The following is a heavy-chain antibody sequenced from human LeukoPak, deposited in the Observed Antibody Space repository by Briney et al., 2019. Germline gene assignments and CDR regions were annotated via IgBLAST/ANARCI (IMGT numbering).Heavy chain of an antibody. CDR3: ARVLFPSVPTHCFDP. D-gene: IGHD2-21*01. CDR2: INPASGGT. CDR1: GYIFSGQY. V-gene: IGHV1-2*02. J-gene: IGHJ5*02. Sequence: ASVKVSCKASGYIFSGQYIQGVRQAPGQGLEWMGWINPASGGTNNAQKFHGRVTMTTDTSISTLYMELNSLRSDDTAVYYCARVLFPSVPTHCFDPWGQGTLVTVSS.